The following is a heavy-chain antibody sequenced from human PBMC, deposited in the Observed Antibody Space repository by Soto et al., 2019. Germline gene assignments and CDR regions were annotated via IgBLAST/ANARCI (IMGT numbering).Heavy chain of an antibody. CDR1: GFAFSNAW. J-gene: IGHJ4*02. V-gene: IGHV3-15*07. CDR3: TTGGITIFGVVIRFFDY. D-gene: IGHD3-3*01. CDR2: IKSKTDGGTT. Sequence: GGSLRLSCAGSGFAFSNAWINWVRQAPGKGLEWVGRIKSKTDGGTTDYAAPVKGRFTISRDDSRNTLYLQMNSLKTEDTAVYYCTTGGITIFGVVIRFFDYWGQGTLVTVSS.